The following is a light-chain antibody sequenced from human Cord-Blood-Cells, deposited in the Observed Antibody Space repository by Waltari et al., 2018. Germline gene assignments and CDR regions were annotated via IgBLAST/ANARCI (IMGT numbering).Light chain of an antibody. Sequence: EIVLTQSPATLSLSPVERATLSCRDSQSVSSYLAWYQQKPGQAPRLLIYDASNSATGIPARCSGSGSGTDFTLTISSLEPEDFAVYYCQQRSNWPTFGGGTKVEIK. CDR1: QSVSSY. V-gene: IGKV3-11*01. CDR3: QQRSNWPT. J-gene: IGKJ4*01. CDR2: DAS.